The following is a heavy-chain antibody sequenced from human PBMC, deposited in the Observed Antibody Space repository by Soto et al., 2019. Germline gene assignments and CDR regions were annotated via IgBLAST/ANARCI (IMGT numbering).Heavy chain of an antibody. CDR2: IIPIFGTA. CDR3: ATPTPIVVVPAATDAFDI. CDR1: GGTFSSYA. Sequence: QVQLVQSGAEVKKPGSSVKVSCKASGGTFSSYAISWVRQAPGQGLEWMGGIIPIFGTANYAQKFQGRVTITADESTSTAYMELSSLRYEDTAMYYCATPTPIVVVPAATDAFDIWGQGTMVTVSS. V-gene: IGHV1-69*01. J-gene: IGHJ3*02. D-gene: IGHD2-2*01.